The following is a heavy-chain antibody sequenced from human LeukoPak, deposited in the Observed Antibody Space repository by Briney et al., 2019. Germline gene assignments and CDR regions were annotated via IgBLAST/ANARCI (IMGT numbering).Heavy chain of an antibody. J-gene: IGHJ4*02. Sequence: PSETLSLTCTVSGGSISSSSYYWGWIRQPPGKGLEWIGSMYYSGSPYYNPSLKSRVTISVDTSKNQFSLKLSSVTAADTAVYYCARHIDDYGDYVNFDYWGQGTLVTVSS. D-gene: IGHD4-17*01. CDR2: MYYSGSP. CDR1: GGSISSSSYY. V-gene: IGHV4-39*07. CDR3: ARHIDDYGDYVNFDY.